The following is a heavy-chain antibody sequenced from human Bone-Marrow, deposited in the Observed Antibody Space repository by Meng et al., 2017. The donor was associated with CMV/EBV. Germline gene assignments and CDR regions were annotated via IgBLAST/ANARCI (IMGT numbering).Heavy chain of an antibody. CDR2: IHHSGSS. D-gene: IGHD3-22*01. J-gene: IGHJ4*02. Sequence: QQLGAVVLKPSETRSLPFSVYGGSFSGYYWSWVRQPPGKGLDGIGEIHHSGSSNYNPSLKSRVTISVDTSKNQYSLKLSSVTAADTAVYYCARGVDYYDSSGYYYWGQGTLVTVSS. V-gene: IGHV4-34*01. CDR3: ARGVDYYDSSGYYY. CDR1: GGSFSGYY.